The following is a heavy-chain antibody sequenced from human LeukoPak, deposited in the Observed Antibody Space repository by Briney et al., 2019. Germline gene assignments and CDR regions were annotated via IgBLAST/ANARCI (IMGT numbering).Heavy chain of an antibody. CDR3: AVSVQAASIPAFDY. CDR2: IHPSSGAR. Sequence: ASVKVSCKASGDTLTVHNIHWMRQAPGQGLEWMGWIHPSSGARQYAQKFQGRVTMTRDTSISTAYMELSSLRSDDTAIYYCAVSVQAASIPAFDYWGQGTLVTVSS. J-gene: IGHJ4*02. CDR1: GDTLTVHN. V-gene: IGHV1-2*02. D-gene: IGHD6-25*01.